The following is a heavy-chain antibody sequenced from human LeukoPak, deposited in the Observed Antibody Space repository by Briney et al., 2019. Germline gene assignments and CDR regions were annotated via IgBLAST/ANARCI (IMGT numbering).Heavy chain of an antibody. CDR2: IYPGDSDT. CDR1: GYSFTSYW. CDR3: ARQSSDSSSGGWFDP. V-gene: IGHV5-51*01. D-gene: IGHD6-13*01. Sequence: GESLKISCKGSGYSFTSYWIGWVRQMPGKGLEWMGIIYPGDSDTRYSPSFQGQVTISADKSTSTAYLQWSSLKASDTAMYYCARQSSDSSSGGWFDPRGQGTLVTVSS. J-gene: IGHJ5*02.